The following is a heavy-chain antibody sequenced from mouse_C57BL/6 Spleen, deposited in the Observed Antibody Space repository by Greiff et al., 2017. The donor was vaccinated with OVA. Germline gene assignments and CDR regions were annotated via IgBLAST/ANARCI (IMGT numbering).Heavy chain of an antibody. CDR2: IYPGSGST. J-gene: IGHJ4*01. CDR1: GYTFTSYR. CDR3: ARLGDYDGDYYAMDY. V-gene: IGHV1-55*01. D-gene: IGHD2-4*01. Sequence: QVQLQQPGAELVKPGASVKMSCKASGYTFTSYRITWVKQRPGQGLEWIGDIYPGSGSTNYNEKFKSKATLTVDTSSSTAYMQLSSLTSEDSAVYYCARLGDYDGDYYAMDYWGQGTSVTVSS.